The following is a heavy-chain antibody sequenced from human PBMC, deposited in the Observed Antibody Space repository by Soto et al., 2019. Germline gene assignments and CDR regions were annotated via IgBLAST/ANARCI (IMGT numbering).Heavy chain of an antibody. CDR1: GASVSSNIAA. Sequence: SQTLSLTCVISGASVSSNIAAWNCIRQSPSRGLEWLGRTYYRSKWYSDYAASVESRITVNPDTSKNHFSLQLNSVTPEDTAVYYCARGEQYSGRIFDYWGQGTMVTVSS. J-gene: IGHJ4*02. V-gene: IGHV6-1*01. CDR3: ARGEQYSGRIFDY. CDR2: TYYRSKWYS. D-gene: IGHD1-26*01.